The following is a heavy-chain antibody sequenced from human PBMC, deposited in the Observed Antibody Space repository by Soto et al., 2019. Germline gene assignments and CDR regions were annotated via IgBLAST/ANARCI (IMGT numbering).Heavy chain of an antibody. CDR3: ASYYGDYEYYEY. CDR2: IFHTGST. D-gene: IGHD4-17*01. CDR1: GDSVRRSGYS. Sequence: QLQLQESGSGLVKPSQTLSLTCAVSGDSVRRSGYSWSWIRQPPGKGLEWIGYIFHTGSTYYNLSLRGRATISVDRSKNQFSLKLSSVTAADTAVYYCASYYGDYEYYEYWGQGTQVTVSS. V-gene: IGHV4-30-2*01. J-gene: IGHJ4*02.